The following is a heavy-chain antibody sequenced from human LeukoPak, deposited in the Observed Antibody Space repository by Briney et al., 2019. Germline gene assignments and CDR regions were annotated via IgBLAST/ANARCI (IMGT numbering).Heavy chain of an antibody. D-gene: IGHD6-13*01. J-gene: IGHJ1*01. CDR3: ARDHGKQQLRGFQH. V-gene: IGHV4-59*01. Sequence: PSETLSLTCTVSGGSISSYYWSWIRQPPGKGLEWIGYIYYSGSTNYNPSLKSRVTISVDTSKNQFSLKLSSVTAADTAVYYCARDHGKQQLRGFQHWGQGTLVTVSS. CDR2: IYYSGST. CDR1: GGSISSYY.